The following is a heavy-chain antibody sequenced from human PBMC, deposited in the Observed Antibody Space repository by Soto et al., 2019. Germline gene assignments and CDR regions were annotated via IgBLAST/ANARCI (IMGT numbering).Heavy chain of an antibody. CDR1: GFTFSDYY. CDR2: ISSTTNYI. V-gene: IGHV3-11*06. J-gene: IGHJ4*02. CDR3: ARESEDLTSNFDY. Sequence: QVQLVESGGGLVKPGGSLRLSCAASGFTFSDYYMNWIRQAPGKGLEWVSSISSTTNYIYYGDSMKGRFTISRDNAKNSLYLEMNSLRAEDTAVYYCARESEDLTSNFDYWGQGTLVTVSS.